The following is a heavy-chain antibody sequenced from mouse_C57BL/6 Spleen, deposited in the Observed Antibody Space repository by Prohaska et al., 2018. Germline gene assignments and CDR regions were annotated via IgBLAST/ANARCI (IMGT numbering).Heavy chain of an antibody. V-gene: IGHV11-2*01. CDR1: GFTFSGFW. J-gene: IGHJ1*03. Sequence: EVQLLETGGGLVQPGGSRGLSCEGSGFTFSGFWMSWVRQTPGKTLEWIGDINSDGSAINNVQSIKDRVTIVRDNDKSTMYLQMSKVRSEDTATYFGMRYPYSNYWYFDVWGTGTTVTVSS. CDR3: MRYPYSNYWYFDV. D-gene: IGHD2-5*01. CDR2: INSDGSAI.